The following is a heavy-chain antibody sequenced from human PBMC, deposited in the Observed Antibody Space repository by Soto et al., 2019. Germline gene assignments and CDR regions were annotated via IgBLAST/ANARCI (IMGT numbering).Heavy chain of an antibody. J-gene: IGHJ3*02. V-gene: IGHV3-74*01. Sequence: LRLSCAASGFTFSSYWMHWVRQAPGKGLVWVSRINSDGSSTSYADSVKGRFTISRDNAKNTLYLQMNSLRAEDTAVYYCARVRGYVRVDAFDIWGQGTMVTVSS. D-gene: IGHD3-16*01. CDR3: ARVRGYVRVDAFDI. CDR1: GFTFSSYW. CDR2: INSDGSST.